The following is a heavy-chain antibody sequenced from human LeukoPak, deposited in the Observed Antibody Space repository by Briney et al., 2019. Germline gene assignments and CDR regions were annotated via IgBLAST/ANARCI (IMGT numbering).Heavy chain of an antibody. CDR3: ARLFRVVVPAANTHFDY. J-gene: IGHJ4*02. V-gene: IGHV3-30*03. D-gene: IGHD2-2*01. CDR2: ISYDGSDK. Sequence: GRSLRLSCAASGFTFSSYGMHWVRQAAGKGLEWVAVISYDGSDKYYADSVKGRFTISRDNSKNTLYLQMNSLRPEDTAVYYCARLFRVVVPAANTHFDYWGQGTLVTVSS. CDR1: GFTFSSYG.